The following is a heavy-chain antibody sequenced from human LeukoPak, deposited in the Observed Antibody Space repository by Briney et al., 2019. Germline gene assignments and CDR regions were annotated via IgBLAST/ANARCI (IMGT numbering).Heavy chain of an antibody. CDR1: GYTFTSYD. Sequence: GASVKVSCKASGYTFTSYDINWVRQATGQGLEWMGWMNPNSGNTGYAQKFQGRVTMTTDTSTSTAYMELRSLRSDDTAVYYCARCTGGGSCYGVRYWGQGTLVTVSS. J-gene: IGHJ4*02. V-gene: IGHV1-8*01. CDR2: MNPNSGNT. CDR3: ARCTGGGSCYGVRY. D-gene: IGHD2-15*01.